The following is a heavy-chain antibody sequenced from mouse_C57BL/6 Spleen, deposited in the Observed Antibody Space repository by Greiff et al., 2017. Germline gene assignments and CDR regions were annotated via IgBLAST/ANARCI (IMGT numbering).Heavy chain of an antibody. Sequence: EVHLVESGPELVKPGASVKISCKASGYSFTGYYMNWVKQSPEKSLEWIGEINPSTGGTTYNQKFKAKATLTVDKSSSTAYMQLKSLTSEDSAVYYCARWFAYWGQGTLVTVSA. CDR3: ARWFAY. CDR1: GYSFTGYY. CDR2: INPSTGGT. J-gene: IGHJ3*01. V-gene: IGHV1-42*01.